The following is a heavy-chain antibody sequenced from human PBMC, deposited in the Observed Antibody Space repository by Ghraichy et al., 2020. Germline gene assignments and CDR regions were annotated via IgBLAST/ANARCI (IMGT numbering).Heavy chain of an antibody. CDR3: AKDSSVHYDAFDI. CDR1: GGSITSGDYS. CDR2: IHHSGST. Sequence: SETLSLTCTVSGGSITSGDYSWNWIRQSSGRGLEWIGYIHHSGSTEYNPSLQSRLTISLDTSQNQFSLRLSSVTAADTAVYYCAKDSSVHYDAFDIWGQGTTVIVSS. D-gene: IGHD3-22*01. V-gene: IGHV4-30-2*06. J-gene: IGHJ3*02.